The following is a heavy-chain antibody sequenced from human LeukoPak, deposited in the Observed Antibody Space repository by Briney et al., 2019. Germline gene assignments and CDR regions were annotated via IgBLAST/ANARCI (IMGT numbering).Heavy chain of an antibody. CDR3: ARVGALGGHDY. Sequence: SETLSLTCAVSGDSISSSNWWSWVRQPPGKGLEWIGEIYHSGNTNYHPSLKSRVTISLDKSKNQFSLNLSSVTAADTAVYYCARVGALGGHDYWGQGTLVTVSS. J-gene: IGHJ4*02. CDR1: GDSISSSNW. V-gene: IGHV4-4*02. D-gene: IGHD1-26*01. CDR2: IYHSGNT.